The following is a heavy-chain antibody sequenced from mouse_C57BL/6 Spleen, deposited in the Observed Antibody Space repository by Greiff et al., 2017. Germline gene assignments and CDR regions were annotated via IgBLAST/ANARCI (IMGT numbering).Heavy chain of an antibody. D-gene: IGHD3-1*01. CDR2: INPCTGGT. J-gene: IGHJ3*01. CDR3: ARSGGFAY. V-gene: IGHV1-42*01. CDR1: GYSFTGYY. Sequence: VQLQQSGPELVKPGASVKISCKASGYSFTGYYMNWVKQSPEKSLEWIGEINPCTGGTTYNQKFKAKATLTVDKSSSTAYMQLKSLTSEDSAVYYCARSGGFAYWGQGTLVTVSA.